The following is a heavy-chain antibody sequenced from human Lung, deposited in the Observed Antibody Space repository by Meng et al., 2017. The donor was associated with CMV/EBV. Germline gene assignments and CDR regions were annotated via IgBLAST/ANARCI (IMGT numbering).Heavy chain of an antibody. Sequence: GGSLRLXCEASGFTFSSYAMSWVRQAPGKGLEWVSVIYSGGGSTYYADSVKGRFAISRDNSKNTLNLQLNSLRAEDTAIYYCAKASLSYYSDSSAYYFFDFXRQGXLVTVSS. CDR3: AKASLSYYSDSSAYYFFDF. V-gene: IGHV3-23*03. J-gene: IGHJ4*02. CDR1: GFTFSSYA. D-gene: IGHD3-22*01. CDR2: IYSGGGST.